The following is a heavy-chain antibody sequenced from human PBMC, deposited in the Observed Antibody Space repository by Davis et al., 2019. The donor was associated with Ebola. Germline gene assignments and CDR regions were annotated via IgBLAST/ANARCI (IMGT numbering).Heavy chain of an antibody. Sequence: SETLSLTCAVSGAYIGNEYWNWIRQSPGKGLEWIGHVYYSGFTKYNPSLKGRVTIRLDTSKNQLSLTVSSVTAADTAIYYCVKSARRGTEALYGMDVWGQGTTVIVSS. J-gene: IGHJ6*02. D-gene: IGHD1-1*01. CDR1: GAYIGNEY. V-gene: IGHV4-59*12. CDR2: VYYSGFT. CDR3: VKSARRGTEALYGMDV.